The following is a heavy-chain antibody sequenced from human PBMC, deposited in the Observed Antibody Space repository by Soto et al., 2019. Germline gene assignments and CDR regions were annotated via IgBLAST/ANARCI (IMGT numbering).Heavy chain of an antibody. CDR1: GYTFTSSA. CDR3: SVVVAATNWFDP. J-gene: IGHJ5*02. D-gene: IGHD2-15*01. Sequence: QVQLVQSGAEVKKPGASVKVSCKASGYTFTSSAMHWVRQAPGQRLEWMGWINAGNGNTKYSQKFQGRVTITRDTSASTAYMELISLRSEDTAVYYCSVVVAATNWFDPWGQGTLVTVSS. CDR2: INAGNGNT. V-gene: IGHV1-3*01.